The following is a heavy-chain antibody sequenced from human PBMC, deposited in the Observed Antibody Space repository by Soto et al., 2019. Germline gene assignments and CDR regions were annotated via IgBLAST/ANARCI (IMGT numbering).Heavy chain of an antibody. CDR1: GDSVSSNSAA. J-gene: IGHJ5*02. V-gene: IGHV6-1*01. Sequence: QTLSLTCSISGDSVSSNSAAWNWIRQSPSRGLEWLGRTYYRSKWYNDYAVSVKSRITINPDTSKNQFSLQLNSVTPEDTAVYYCARDHEQLGWLWFDPWGQGTLVTVSS. D-gene: IGHD6-6*01. CDR3: ARDHEQLGWLWFDP. CDR2: TYYRSKWYN.